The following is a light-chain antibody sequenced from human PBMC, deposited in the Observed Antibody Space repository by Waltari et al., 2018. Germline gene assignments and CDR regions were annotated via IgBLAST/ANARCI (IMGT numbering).Light chain of an antibody. CDR1: RYINKY. CDR3: QQSFGNPPWT. V-gene: IGKV1-39*01. CDR2: SAS. J-gene: IGKJ1*01. Sequence: DIQMTQSPSSLSAFVGDRVTVTCRASRYINKYLNWYQQKSGKPPKLLIHSASSLQSGVPSRFSGSGSGTEFTLTISGLQDEDSATYYCQQSFGNPPWTFGQGTKVEI.